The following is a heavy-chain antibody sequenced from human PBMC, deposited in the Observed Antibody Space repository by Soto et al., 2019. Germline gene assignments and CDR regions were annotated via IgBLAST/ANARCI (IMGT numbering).Heavy chain of an antibody. J-gene: IGHJ5*02. CDR1: GYTFTSYA. CDR2: INAGNSDT. Sequence: ASVKVSCKASGYTFTSYALHWVRQAPGQRLEWMGWINAGNSDTKYSQKFQGRVTITSDTSASTAYMELSSLRSEDTAVYYCARGFPLWFDARGEGTLVTVSS. CDR3: ARGFPLWFDA. D-gene: IGHD3-16*02. V-gene: IGHV1-3*01.